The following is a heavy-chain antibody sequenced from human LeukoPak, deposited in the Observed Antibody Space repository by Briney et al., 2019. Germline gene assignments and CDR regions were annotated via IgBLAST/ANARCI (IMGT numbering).Heavy chain of an antibody. CDR2: IIPILGIA. D-gene: IGHD2-2*01. Sequence: SVKVSCKASGCTFSSYAISWVRQAPGQGLEWMGRIIPILGIANYAQKFQGRVTITADKSTSTAYMELSSLRSEDSAVYYGASVTAAHMSYFDYWGQGTLVTVAS. CDR1: GCTFSSYA. CDR3: ASVTAAHMSYFDY. J-gene: IGHJ4*02. V-gene: IGHV1-69*04.